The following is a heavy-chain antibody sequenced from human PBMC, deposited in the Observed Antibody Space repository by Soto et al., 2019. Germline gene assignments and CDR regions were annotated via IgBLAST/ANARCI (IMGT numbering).Heavy chain of an antibody. CDR3: AKDSYDSSGYYDRDDY. Sequence: QVQLVESGGGVVQPGRSLRLSCAASGFTFSIYGMHWVRQAPGKGLEWVAVISYDGSSKYYADSVKGRFTVSRDNSKNTLYLQMNSLRAEDTAVYYCAKDSYDSSGYYDRDDYWGQGTLVTVSS. CDR1: GFTFSIYG. D-gene: IGHD3-22*01. J-gene: IGHJ4*02. CDR2: ISYDGSSK. V-gene: IGHV3-30*18.